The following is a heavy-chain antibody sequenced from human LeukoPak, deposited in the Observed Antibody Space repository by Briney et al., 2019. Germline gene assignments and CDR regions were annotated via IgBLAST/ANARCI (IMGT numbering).Heavy chain of an antibody. Sequence: PSETLSLTCDVSGYSISSGFYWGWIRQTPGKGLEWIGSFYHSGSTYNNPSLKSRVTISVDTSKNQFSLKLSSVTAADTAVYYCAREGAHYHPYYMDVWGKGTTVTVSS. CDR2: FYHSGST. CDR3: AREGAHYHPYYMDV. V-gene: IGHV4-38-2*02. CDR1: GYSISSGFY. J-gene: IGHJ6*03.